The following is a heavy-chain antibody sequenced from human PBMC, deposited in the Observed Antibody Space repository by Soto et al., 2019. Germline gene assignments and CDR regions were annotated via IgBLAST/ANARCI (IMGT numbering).Heavy chain of an antibody. D-gene: IGHD6-13*01. V-gene: IGHV1-18*01. J-gene: IGHJ5*02. CDR2: ISAYNGNT. CDR1: GYTFTSYG. Sequence: ASVKVSCKASGYTFTSYGISWVRQAPGQGLEWMGWISAYNGNTNYAQKLQGRVTMTTDTSTSTAYMELRSLRSDDTAVYYCARAPEVYSSSLNWFDPWGQGTLVTVSS. CDR3: ARAPEVYSSSLNWFDP.